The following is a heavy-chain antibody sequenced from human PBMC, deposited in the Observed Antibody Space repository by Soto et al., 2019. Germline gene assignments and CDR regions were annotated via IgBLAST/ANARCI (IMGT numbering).Heavy chain of an antibody. CDR3: ARQGFGPLHGLVDV. J-gene: IGHJ6*02. CDR2: VHHSWGS. D-gene: IGHD3-10*01. Sequence: QVQLQESGPGLVKPSETLSLSCTVSGGSISSYYWSWFRQSPGKRMEWIGYVHHSWGSSYNPSLPGRVAISLATAKSQFSLKVTSVTATDPAVYYCARQGFGPLHGLVDVWGQGTTVTVSS. CDR1: GGSISSYY. V-gene: IGHV4-59*08.